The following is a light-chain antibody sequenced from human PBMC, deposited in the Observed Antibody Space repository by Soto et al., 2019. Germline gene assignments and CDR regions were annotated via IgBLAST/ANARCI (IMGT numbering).Light chain of an antibody. Sequence: DIVMTQSPDSLAVSLGERATINCKSSQNILYTNNKNYLVWYQQKPGQSPKLLISWASTRESGVPDRFSGSGSGTDFTLTISSLQADDVAVYYCQQCYSAPLTFGGGTKVEI. CDR1: QNILYTNNKNY. J-gene: IGKJ4*01. CDR3: QQCYSAPLT. CDR2: WAS. V-gene: IGKV4-1*01.